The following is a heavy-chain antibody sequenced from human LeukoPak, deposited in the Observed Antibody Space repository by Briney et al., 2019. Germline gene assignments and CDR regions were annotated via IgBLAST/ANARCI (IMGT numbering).Heavy chain of an antibody. CDR2: INSDGSST. D-gene: IGHD5-18*01. CDR1: GFTFSSYW. CDR3: ARGSYGYDY. Sequence: GGSLRLSCAASGFTFSSYWMHWVRQGPGKGLVWVSRINSDGSSTTYADSVNGRFTISRDNAKNTLYLQMNSLRAEDTAVYYCARGSYGYDYWGQGTLVTVSS. V-gene: IGHV3-74*01. J-gene: IGHJ4*02.